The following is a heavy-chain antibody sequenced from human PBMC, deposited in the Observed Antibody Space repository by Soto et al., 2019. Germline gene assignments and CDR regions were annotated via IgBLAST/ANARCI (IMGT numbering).Heavy chain of an antibody. D-gene: IGHD1-1*01. CDR1: GFTFSNSW. CDR3: TNWNYVDY. Sequence: EVQLVESGGGLVQPGGSLRLSCAASGFTFSNSWMHWVHQAPGKGPVWVSRINSDGTITNYADSVKGRFTISRDNAKNTLYLQMNSLRAEDTAVYYCTNWNYVDYWGQGTLVTVTS. J-gene: IGHJ4*02. CDR2: INSDGTIT. V-gene: IGHV3-74*01.